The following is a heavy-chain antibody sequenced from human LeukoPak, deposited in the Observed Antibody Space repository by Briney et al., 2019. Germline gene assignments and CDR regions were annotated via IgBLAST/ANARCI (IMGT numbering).Heavy chain of an antibody. D-gene: IGHD2-2*01. CDR2: INPNSGGT. CDR1: GYTFTSYY. CDR3: AILRGYCSSTSCYFSWFDP. J-gene: IGHJ5*02. V-gene: IGHV1-2*02. Sequence: ASVRVSCKASGYTFTSYYMHWVRQAPGQGLEWMGWINPNSGGTNYAQKFQGRVTMTRDTSISTAYMELSRLRSDDTAVYYCAILRGYCSSTSCYFSWFDPWGQGTLVTVSS.